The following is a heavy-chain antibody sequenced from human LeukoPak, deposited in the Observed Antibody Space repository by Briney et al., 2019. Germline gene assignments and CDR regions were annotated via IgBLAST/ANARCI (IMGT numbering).Heavy chain of an antibody. V-gene: IGHV4-30-2*05. J-gene: IGHJ4*02. CDR1: GGSISSGGYY. CDR2: IYHSGST. D-gene: IGHD1-20*01. Sequence: PSETLSLTCTVSGGSISSGGYYWSWIRQPPGKGLEWIGYIYHSGSTYYNPSLKSRVTISVDTSKNQFSLKLSSVTAADTAVYYCARRYNWNDRNYFDYWGQGTLVTVSS. CDR3: ARRYNWNDRNYFDY.